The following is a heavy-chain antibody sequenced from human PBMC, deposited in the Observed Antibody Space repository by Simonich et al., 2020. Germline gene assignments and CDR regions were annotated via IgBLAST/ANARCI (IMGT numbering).Heavy chain of an antibody. V-gene: IGHV3-30*07. D-gene: IGHD2-21*02. CDR3: ARDGERYCGGDCYSYFDY. CDR1: GFTFSSYA. CDR2: ISYYERNK. Sequence: QVQLVESGGGVVQPGRSLRLSCAASGFTFSSYAMHWVRQAPGKGLEWVAVISYYERNKYYADSVKGRFTISRDNSKNTLYLQMNSLRAEDTAVYYCARDGERYCGGDCYSYFDYWGQGTLVTVSS. J-gene: IGHJ4*02.